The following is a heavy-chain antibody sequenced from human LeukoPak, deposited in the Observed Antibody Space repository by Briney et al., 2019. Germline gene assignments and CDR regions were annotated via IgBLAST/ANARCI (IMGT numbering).Heavy chain of an antibody. V-gene: IGHV3-30*02. D-gene: IGHD3-22*01. Sequence: GGSLRLSCVASGFKLSRNGMHWVRQAPGKGLEWVAFIRYDATKKFYGDSVRGRFTIYRDDSKNTLYLQMNNLRREDTAVYFCARDFDDVNGDYYYIPDFWGQGVLVTVSS. CDR1: GFKLSRNG. J-gene: IGHJ4*02. CDR2: IRYDATKK. CDR3: ARDFDDVNGDYYYIPDF.